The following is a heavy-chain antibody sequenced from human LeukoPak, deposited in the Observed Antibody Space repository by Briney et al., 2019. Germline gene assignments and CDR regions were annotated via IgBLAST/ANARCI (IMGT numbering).Heavy chain of an antibody. Sequence: ASAKVSCKASGYTFTSYDINWVRQATGQGLEWMGWMNPNSGNTGYAQKFQGRVTMTRNTSISTAYMELSSLRSEDTAVYYCARGAAAGRGVDYWGQGTLVTVSS. V-gene: IGHV1-8*01. CDR2: MNPNSGNT. D-gene: IGHD6-13*01. J-gene: IGHJ4*02. CDR3: ARGAAAGRGVDY. CDR1: GYTFTSYD.